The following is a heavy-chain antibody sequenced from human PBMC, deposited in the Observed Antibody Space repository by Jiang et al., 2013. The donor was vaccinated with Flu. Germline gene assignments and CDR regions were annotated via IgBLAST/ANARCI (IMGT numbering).Heavy chain of an antibody. Sequence: CKASGYTFTSYAMNWVRQAPGQGLEWMGWINTNTGNPTYAQGFTGRFVFSLDTSVSTAYLQISSLKAEDTAVYYCAKMGPYSGWYVVDYYYYYGMDVWGQGTTVTVSS. CDR3: AKMGPYSGWYVVDYYYYYGMDV. D-gene: IGHD6-19*01. V-gene: IGHV7-4-1*02. J-gene: IGHJ6*02. CDR2: INTNTGNP. CDR1: GYTFTSYA.